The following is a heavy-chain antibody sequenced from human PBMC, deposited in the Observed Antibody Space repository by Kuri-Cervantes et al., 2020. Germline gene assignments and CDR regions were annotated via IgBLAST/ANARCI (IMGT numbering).Heavy chain of an antibody. CDR3: ARNLGYFGSGSLSD. J-gene: IGHJ4*02. CDR1: GFTFSSYW. Sequence: GGSLRLSCAASGFTFSSYWMSWVRQAPGKGLEWVSVIHSGGSTYYADSVKGRFTISRDNSKNTLYFQMNSLRPEDTAVYYCARNLGYFGSGSLSDWGQGTLVTVSS. D-gene: IGHD3-10*01. V-gene: IGHV3-53*01. CDR2: IHSGGST.